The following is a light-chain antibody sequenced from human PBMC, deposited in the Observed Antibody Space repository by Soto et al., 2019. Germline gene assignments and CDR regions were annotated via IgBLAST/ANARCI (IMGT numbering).Light chain of an antibody. CDR2: YAS. Sequence: DIVMTQSPATLSVSPGERATLSCRASLTVSTNLAWYQQKPGQAPRLLIYYASTRATGIPARFSGSGSVKEFTLTINSVQSEDSAVYYCKQYNNWPPGATFGPGTKV. V-gene: IGKV3-15*01. CDR1: LTVSTN. CDR3: KQYNNWPPGAT. J-gene: IGKJ3*01.